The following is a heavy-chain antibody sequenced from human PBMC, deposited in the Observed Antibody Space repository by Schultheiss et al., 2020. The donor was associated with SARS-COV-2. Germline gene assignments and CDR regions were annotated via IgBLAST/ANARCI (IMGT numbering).Heavy chain of an antibody. D-gene: IGHD6-19*01. CDR1: GGSISSYY. CDR3: ARGRLYSSGWYGY. J-gene: IGHJ4*02. V-gene: IGHV4-59*01. Sequence: GSLRLSCTVSGGSISSYYWSWIRQPPGKGLEWIGYIYYSGSTNYNPSLKSRVTMSVDTSKNQFSLKLSSVTAADTAVYYCARGRLYSSGWYGYWGQGTLVTVSS. CDR2: IYYSGST.